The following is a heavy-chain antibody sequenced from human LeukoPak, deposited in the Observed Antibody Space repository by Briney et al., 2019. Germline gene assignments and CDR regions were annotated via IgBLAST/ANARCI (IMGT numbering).Heavy chain of an antibody. V-gene: IGHV3-23*01. J-gene: IGHJ6*02. D-gene: IGHD4-17*01. CDR1: GFTFSSYA. CDR3: AKSHDYGDYAGYYYYGMDV. Sequence: GGSLRLSCAASGFTFSSYAMSWVRQAPGKGLEWVSAISGSGGSTYYAGSVKGRFTISRDNSKNTLYLQMNSLRAEDTAVYYCAKSHDYGDYAGYYYYGMDVWGQGTTVTVSS. CDR2: ISGSGGST.